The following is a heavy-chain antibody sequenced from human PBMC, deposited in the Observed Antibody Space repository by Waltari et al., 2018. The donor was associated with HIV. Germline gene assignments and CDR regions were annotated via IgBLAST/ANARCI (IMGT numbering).Heavy chain of an antibody. Sequence: EVQLVESGGGLVEPGGSLRLSCVASGFTFSSYWMNGVRQAPGKGLMWVSRINSDWSSTTYADSVKGRFTISRDNAKNTLYLQMNSLRAEDTAVYYCARHLPANDYWGQGTLVTVSS. CDR2: INSDWSST. V-gene: IGHV3-74*01. D-gene: IGHD2-2*01. J-gene: IGHJ4*02. CDR3: ARHLPANDY. CDR1: GFTFSSYW.